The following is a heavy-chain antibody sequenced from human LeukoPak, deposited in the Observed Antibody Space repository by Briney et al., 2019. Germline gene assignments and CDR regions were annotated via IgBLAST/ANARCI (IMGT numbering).Heavy chain of an antibody. Sequence: GASVKVSCKASGYTFTSYYMHWVRQAPGQGLEWMGIINPSGGSTSYAQKFQGRVTMTSDMSTSTVYMELSSLRSEDTAVYYCARRTISREGGVWFPYYYMDVWGKGTTVTVSS. CDR3: ARRTISREGGVWFPYYYMDV. D-gene: IGHD2-8*01. V-gene: IGHV1-46*01. CDR1: GYTFTSYY. CDR2: INPSGGST. J-gene: IGHJ6*03.